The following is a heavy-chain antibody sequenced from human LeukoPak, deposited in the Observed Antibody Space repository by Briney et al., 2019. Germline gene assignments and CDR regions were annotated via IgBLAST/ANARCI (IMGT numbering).Heavy chain of an antibody. D-gene: IGHD5-12*01. V-gene: IGHV3-11*05. CDR3: ARDGMGGYDYFDY. CDR2: ISSSNIDT. CDR1: GSTFSDFY. Sequence: PGGSLRLCCAASGSTFSDFYMTWIRQAPGKGLGVVSYISSSNIDTNYADSVKGRFTVSRDNAKNSLYLQMNSLRAEDTAVYYCARDGMGGYDYFDYWGQGTLVTVSS. J-gene: IGHJ4*02.